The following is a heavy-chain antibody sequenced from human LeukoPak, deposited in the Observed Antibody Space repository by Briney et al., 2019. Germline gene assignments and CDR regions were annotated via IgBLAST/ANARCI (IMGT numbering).Heavy chain of an antibody. CDR3: ARGLPHPIIVVVITTVWFDP. J-gene: IGHJ5*02. CDR2: ISYDGSNK. Sequence: GRSLRLSCAASGFTFSSYAMHWVRQAPGKGLEWVAVISYDGSNKYYADSVKGRFTISRDNSKNTLYLQMNSLRAEDTAVYYCARGLPHPIIVVVITTVWFDPWGQGTQVTVSS. V-gene: IGHV3-30-3*01. D-gene: IGHD3-22*01. CDR1: GFTFSSYA.